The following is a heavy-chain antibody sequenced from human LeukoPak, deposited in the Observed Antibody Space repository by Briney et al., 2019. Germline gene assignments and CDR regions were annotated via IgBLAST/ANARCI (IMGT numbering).Heavy chain of an antibody. V-gene: IGHV1-46*01. CDR2: INPSGGST. CDR3: ARGMRMVRGVIREYYFAS. J-gene: IGHJ4*02. D-gene: IGHD3-10*01. Sequence: ASVKVSCKGSGYSFTSYYIHWVRQAPGQGLEWMGVINPSGGSTSYAQKFQGRVSMTRDRATSTVYMELSSLRSEDTAVYSCARGMRMVRGVIREYYFASWGQGTLVTVPS. CDR1: GYSFTSYY.